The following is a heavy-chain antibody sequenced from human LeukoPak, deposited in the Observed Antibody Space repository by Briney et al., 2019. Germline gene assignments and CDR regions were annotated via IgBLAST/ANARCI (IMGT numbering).Heavy chain of an antibody. V-gene: IGHV3-23*01. D-gene: IGHD3-22*01. J-gene: IGHJ4*02. CDR2: ISGNAGST. CDR3: AREGMNYYDSSGWFDY. CDR1: GFTLSSYA. Sequence: PGGSLRLSCAASGFTLSSYAMSWVRQAPGKGLEWVSLISGNAGSTYYADSVKGRFTISRDNSKNTLYLQMNSLRAEDTAVYYCAREGMNYYDSSGWFDYWGQGTLVTVSS.